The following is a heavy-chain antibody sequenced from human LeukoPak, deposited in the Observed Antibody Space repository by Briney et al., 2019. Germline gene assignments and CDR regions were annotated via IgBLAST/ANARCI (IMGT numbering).Heavy chain of an antibody. J-gene: IGHJ4*02. Sequence: GGSLRLSCAASGFSFSSYAMRWVRQAPGKGLEWVSSISRSGDTTYYADSVKGRFTISRDNSKNTLYLQMNSLRAEDTAVYSCADSNYWYPIDYWGQGTLVTVSS. V-gene: IGHV3-23*01. CDR3: ADSNYWYPIDY. CDR1: GFSFSSYA. CDR2: ISRSGDTT. D-gene: IGHD4-11*01.